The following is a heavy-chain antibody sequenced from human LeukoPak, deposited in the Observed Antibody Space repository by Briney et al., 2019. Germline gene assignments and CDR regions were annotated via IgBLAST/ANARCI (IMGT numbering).Heavy chain of an antibody. CDR2: ISGSGGST. Sequence: GGSLRLSCAASGFTFSSYAMSWVRQAPGKGLEGVSAISGSGGSTYYADSVKGRFTISRDNSKNTLYLQMNSLRAEDTAVYYCAKFGYSYGYGSFDYWGQGTLVTVSS. CDR3: AKFGYSYGYGSFDY. CDR1: GFTFSSYA. J-gene: IGHJ4*02. V-gene: IGHV3-23*01. D-gene: IGHD5-18*01.